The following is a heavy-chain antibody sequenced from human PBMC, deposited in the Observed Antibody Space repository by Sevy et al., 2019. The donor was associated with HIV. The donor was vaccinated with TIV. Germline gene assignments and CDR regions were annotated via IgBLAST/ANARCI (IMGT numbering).Heavy chain of an antibody. CDR3: ARVHGYYDFWSGYYNPGDYGMDV. J-gene: IGHJ6*02. CDR1: GFTFSSYA. Sequence: GSLRLSCAASGFTFSSYAMHWVRQAPGKGLEWVAVISYDGSNKYYADSVKGRFTISRDNSKNTLYLQMNSLRAEDTAVYYCARVHGYYDFWSGYYNPGDYGMDVWGQGTTVTVSS. D-gene: IGHD3-3*01. CDR2: ISYDGSNK. V-gene: IGHV3-30-3*01.